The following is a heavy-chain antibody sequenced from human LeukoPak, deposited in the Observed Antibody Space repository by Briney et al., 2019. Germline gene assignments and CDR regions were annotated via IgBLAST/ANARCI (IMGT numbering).Heavy chain of an antibody. D-gene: IGHD4-17*01. J-gene: IGHJ3*02. CDR3: AAQGMGTDYGDYQNAFDI. Sequence: ASVKVSCKASGFTFTSSAMQWVRQARGQRLEWIGWIVVGSGNTNYAQKFQERVTITRDMSTSTAYMELSSLRSEDTAVYYCAAQGMGTDYGDYQNAFDIWGQGTMVTVSS. V-gene: IGHV1-58*02. CDR1: GFTFTSSA. CDR2: IVVGSGNT.